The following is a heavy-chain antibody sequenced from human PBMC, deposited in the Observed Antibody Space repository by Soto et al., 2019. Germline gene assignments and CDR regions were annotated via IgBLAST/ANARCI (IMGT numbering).Heavy chain of an antibody. J-gene: IGHJ4*02. D-gene: IGHD1-26*01. CDR1: GGSVSSGSYY. V-gene: IGHV4-61*01. CDR3: AREQTGGLLFDN. CDR2: VYYSGST. Sequence: SGTLSLTCTVSGGSVSSGSYYWSWIRQPPGKRLEWIGYVYYSGSTNYNPSLKSRVTISVDTSKNQFSLKLSSVTAADTAVYYCAREQTGGLLFDNWGQGTLVTVSS.